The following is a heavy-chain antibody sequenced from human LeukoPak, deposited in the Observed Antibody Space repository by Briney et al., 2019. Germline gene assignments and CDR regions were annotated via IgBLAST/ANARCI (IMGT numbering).Heavy chain of an antibody. CDR2: ISAYNGNT. D-gene: IGHD6-13*01. CDR3: ARGKRGIAAAFLYYYYYMDV. Sequence: ASVKVSCKASGYTFTSYGISWVRQAPGQGLEWMGWISAYNGNTNYAQKLQGRVTMTTDTSTSTAYMELRSLRSDDTAVYYCARGKRGIAAAFLYYYYYMDVWGKGTTVTVSS. CDR1: GYTFTSYG. J-gene: IGHJ6*03. V-gene: IGHV1-18*01.